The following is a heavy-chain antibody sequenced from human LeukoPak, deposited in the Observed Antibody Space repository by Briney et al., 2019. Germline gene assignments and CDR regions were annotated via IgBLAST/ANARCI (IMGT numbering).Heavy chain of an antibody. J-gene: IGHJ3*02. V-gene: IGHV3-74*01. D-gene: IGHD3-3*01. Sequence: GGSLRLSCAASGFTFRSFWLHWVRQDPGKGLVWVSHMNGDGTSISYADSVKGRFTISRDNAKNTLYLQMNRLKAEDTAVYYCARSATDAFDIWGQGTMVTVSS. CDR3: ARSATDAFDI. CDR2: MNGDGTSI. CDR1: GFTFRSFW.